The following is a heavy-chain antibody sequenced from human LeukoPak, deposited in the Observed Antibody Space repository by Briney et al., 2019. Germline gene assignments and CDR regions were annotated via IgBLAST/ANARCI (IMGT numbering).Heavy chain of an antibody. CDR1: GFTFSSYW. CDR3: AKDPSDGGYYYYYMDV. Sequence: GGSLRLSCAASGFTFSSYWMSWVRQAPGKGLEWVANIKQDGSEKYYVDSVKGRFTISRDNSKNTLYLQTNSLRAEDTAVYYCAKDPSDGGYYYYYMDVWGKGTTVTISS. D-gene: IGHD3-16*01. J-gene: IGHJ6*03. CDR2: IKQDGSEK. V-gene: IGHV3-7*03.